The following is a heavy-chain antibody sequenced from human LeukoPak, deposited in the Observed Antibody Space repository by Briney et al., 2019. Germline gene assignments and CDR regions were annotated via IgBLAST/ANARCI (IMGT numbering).Heavy chain of an antibody. V-gene: IGHV3-7*01. CDR1: GFSFTSYS. J-gene: IGHJ4*02. D-gene: IGHD3-16*02. CDR2: IKDDGSAQ. Sequence: GGSLRLSCAASGFSFTSYSMNWFRQAPGKGPEWVASIKDDGSAQFYVDSLEGRFTISRDNAKNTLYLQMDTMRVEDTAVYYCARHIVGEQNFDYWSQGTLVTVSS. CDR3: ARHIVGEQNFDY.